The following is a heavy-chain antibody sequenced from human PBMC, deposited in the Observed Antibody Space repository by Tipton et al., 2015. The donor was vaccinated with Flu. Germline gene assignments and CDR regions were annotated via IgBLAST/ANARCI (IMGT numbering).Heavy chain of an antibody. V-gene: IGHV4-34*01. CDR1: GGSFSGYY. Sequence: LRLSCAVYGGSFSGYYWSWIRQPPGKGLEWIGEINHSGSTNYNPSLKSRVTISVDTSKNQFSLKLSSVTAADTAVYYCARGRHTTPFDYWGQGTLVTVSS. CDR2: INHSGST. CDR3: ARGRHTTPFDY. D-gene: IGHD1-14*01. J-gene: IGHJ4*02.